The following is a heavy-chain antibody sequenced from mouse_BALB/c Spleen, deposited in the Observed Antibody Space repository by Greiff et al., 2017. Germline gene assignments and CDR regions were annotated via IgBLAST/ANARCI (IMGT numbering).Heavy chain of an antibody. J-gene: IGHJ3*01. Sequence: VQLQQSGAELVRSGASVKLSCTASGFNIKDYYMHWVKQRPEQGLEWIGWIDPENGDTEYAPKFQGKATMTADTSSNTAYLQLSSLTSEDTAVYYCKRHDGYSLFAYWGQGTLVTVSA. CDR2: IDPENGDT. CDR3: KRHDGYSLFAY. D-gene: IGHD2-3*01. V-gene: IGHV14-4*02. CDR1: GFNIKDYY.